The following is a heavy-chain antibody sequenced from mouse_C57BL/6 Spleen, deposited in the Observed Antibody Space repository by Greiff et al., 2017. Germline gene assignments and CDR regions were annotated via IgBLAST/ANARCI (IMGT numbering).Heavy chain of an antibody. CDR2: IYIGNDYT. Sequence: EVQLQQSGAELVRPGSSVKMSCKTSGYTFTSYGINWVKQRPGQGLEWIGYIYIGNDYTEYNEKFKGKATLTSDTSSSTAYMQLSSLTSEDSAIYFCARSGLGITTVVATRDYYAMDYWGQGTSVTVSS. CDR3: ARSGLGITTVVATRDYYAMDY. J-gene: IGHJ4*01. CDR1: GYTFTSYG. D-gene: IGHD1-1*01. V-gene: IGHV1-58*01.